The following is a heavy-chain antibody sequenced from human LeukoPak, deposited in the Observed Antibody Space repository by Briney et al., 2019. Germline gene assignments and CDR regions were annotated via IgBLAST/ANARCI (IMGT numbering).Heavy chain of an antibody. CDR1: GFTFSNYV. CDR3: ARDGGFYFDS. V-gene: IGHV3-23*01. CDR2: ISGSGDST. Sequence: GGSLRLSCAASGFTFSNYVMSWVRQAPGKGLEWVSTISGSGDSTYSADSVKGRFTISRDNAKSSLYLQMNGLGAEDTALCFCARDGGFYFDSWGQGSLVTVSS. J-gene: IGHJ4*02. D-gene: IGHD3-16*01.